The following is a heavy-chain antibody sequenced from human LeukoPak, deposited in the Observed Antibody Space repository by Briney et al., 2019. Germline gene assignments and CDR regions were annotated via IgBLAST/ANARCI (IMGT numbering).Heavy chain of an antibody. CDR3: ARQAGYSYGSFPPTYDAFDI. Sequence: GESLKISCKGSGYSFTSYWIGWVRQMPGKGLEWMGIIYPGDSDTRYSPSFQGQVTISADKSISTAYLQWSSLKAWDTAMYYCARQAGYSYGSFPPTYDAFDIWGQGTMVTVSS. J-gene: IGHJ3*02. D-gene: IGHD5-18*01. CDR1: GYSFTSYW. CDR2: IYPGDSDT. V-gene: IGHV5-51*01.